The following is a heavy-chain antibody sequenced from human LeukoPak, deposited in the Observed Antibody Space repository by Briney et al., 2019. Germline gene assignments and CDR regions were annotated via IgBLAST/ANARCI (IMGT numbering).Heavy chain of an antibody. CDR2: ISSRSTYT. CDR3: ASAGGDVSNAFGAFDI. CDR1: GFPFSTYN. Sequence: PGGSLRLSCAASGFPFSTYNINWVRQAPGKGLEGVSFISSRSTYTYYADSVKGRFAISRDDAKNSLYLQMNNLRAEDTAVYYCASAGGDVSNAFGAFDIWGQGTMVTVSS. J-gene: IGHJ3*02. D-gene: IGHD2-8*01. V-gene: IGHV3-21*01.